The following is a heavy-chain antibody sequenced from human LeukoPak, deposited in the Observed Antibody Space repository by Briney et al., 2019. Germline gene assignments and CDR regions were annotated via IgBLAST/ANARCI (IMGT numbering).Heavy chain of an antibody. CDR3: ARGVYSSSWYKSGNWFDP. CDR2: TYYRSKWYN. D-gene: IGHD6-13*01. V-gene: IGHV6-1*01. Sequence: SQTLSLTCAISGDSVSSNSAAWNWIRQSPSRGLEWLGRTYYRSKWYNDYAVSVKSRITINPDTSKNQFSLQLNSVTPEDTAVYYCARGVYSSSWYKSGNWFDPWGQGTLVTVSS. CDR1: GDSVSSNSAA. J-gene: IGHJ5*02.